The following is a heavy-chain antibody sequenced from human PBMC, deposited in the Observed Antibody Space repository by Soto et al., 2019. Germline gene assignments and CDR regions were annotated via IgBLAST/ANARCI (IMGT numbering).Heavy chain of an antibody. Sequence: PSETLSLTCTVSGGSISSGGYYWSWIRQHPGKGLEWIGYIYYSGSTYYNPSLKSRVTISVDTSKNQFSLKLSSVTAADTAVYYCARVNSLYCSSTSCPTGYFDYWGQGTLVTVSS. V-gene: IGHV4-31*03. CDR2: IYYSGST. J-gene: IGHJ4*02. CDR3: ARVNSLYCSSTSCPTGYFDY. CDR1: GGSISSGGYY. D-gene: IGHD2-2*01.